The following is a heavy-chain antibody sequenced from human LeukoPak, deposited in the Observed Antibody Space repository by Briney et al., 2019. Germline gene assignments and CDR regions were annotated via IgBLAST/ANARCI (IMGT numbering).Heavy chain of an antibody. V-gene: IGHV3-9*01. J-gene: IGHJ4*02. D-gene: IGHD6-19*01. Sequence: SGGSLRLSCVVSGFTVSSYNMNWVRQAPGKGLEWVSGISWNSGSIRYADSVRGRFTISRDNAKNSLYLQMSSLRAEDTALYYCAAAAVSVSYYFDYWGQGTLVTVSS. CDR2: ISWNSGSI. CDR3: AAAAVSVSYYFDY. CDR1: GFTVSSYN.